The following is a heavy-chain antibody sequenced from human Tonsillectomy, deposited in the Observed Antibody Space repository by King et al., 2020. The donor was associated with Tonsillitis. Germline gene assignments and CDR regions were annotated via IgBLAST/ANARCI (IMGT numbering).Heavy chain of an antibody. CDR2: IYHSGST. Sequence: VQLQESGPGLVKPSETLSLTCAVSGYSISSGYYWGWIRQPPGKGLEWIGSIYHSGSTYYNPSLKNRVTISVDTSKNQFSLKLSSVTAADTAVYYCARAPIVGATLFDYWGQGTLVTVSS. J-gene: IGHJ4*02. CDR3: ARAPIVGATLFDY. D-gene: IGHD1-26*01. CDR1: GYSISSGYY. V-gene: IGHV4-38-2*01.